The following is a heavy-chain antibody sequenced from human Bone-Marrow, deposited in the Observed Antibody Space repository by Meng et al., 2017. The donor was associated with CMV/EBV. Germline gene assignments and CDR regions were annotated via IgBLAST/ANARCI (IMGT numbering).Heavy chain of an antibody. V-gene: IGHV3-30*04. CDR2: ISYDGSNK. J-gene: IGHJ6*02. Sequence: LSLTCAASGFTFSSYAMHWVRQAPGKGLEWVAVISYDGSNKYYADSVKGRFTISRDNSKNTLYLQMNSLRAEDTAVYYCARDTVNYYYYYYGMDVWGQGTTVTVSS. CDR1: GFTFSSYA. CDR3: ARDTVNYYYYYYGMDV. D-gene: IGHD4-11*01.